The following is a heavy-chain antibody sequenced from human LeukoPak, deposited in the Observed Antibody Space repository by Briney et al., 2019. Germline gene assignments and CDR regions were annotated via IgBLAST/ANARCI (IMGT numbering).Heavy chain of an antibody. CDR1: GFTFSSYA. CDR2: ISGSGGST. Sequence: GGSLRLSCAASGFTFSSYAMSWVRQAPGKGLEWVSAISGSGGSTYYADSVEGRFTISRDNSKNTLYLQMNSLRAEDTAVYYCANSPRGYSYGYPGYWGQGTLVTVSS. D-gene: IGHD5-18*01. J-gene: IGHJ4*02. V-gene: IGHV3-23*01. CDR3: ANSPRGYSYGYPGY.